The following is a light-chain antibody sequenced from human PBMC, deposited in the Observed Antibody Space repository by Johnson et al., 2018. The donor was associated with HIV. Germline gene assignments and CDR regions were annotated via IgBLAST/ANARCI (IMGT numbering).Light chain of an antibody. CDR2: END. J-gene: IGLJ1*01. CDR3: GTWDSSLRAYV. Sequence: QSVLSQPPSVSAAPGQKVTISCSGSSSNIGNNYVSWYQQLPGTAPKFFIYENDKRPSGIPDRFSGSKSGTSATLGITGLQTGDEAGYYCGTWDSSLRAYVLGSGTKVTVL. V-gene: IGLV1-51*02. CDR1: SSNIGNNY.